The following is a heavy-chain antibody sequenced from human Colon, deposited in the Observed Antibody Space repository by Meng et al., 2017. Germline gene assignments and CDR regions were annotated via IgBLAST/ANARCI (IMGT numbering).Heavy chain of an antibody. V-gene: IGHV1-2*06. Sequence: VKVSCKASGYTFTNYYLHWIRQVPGQAPEWMGRINPTSGCNNYAQIFQGRVTMTRDTSISASFLEFSSLLPDDWAVYYRVRSYTNYFFSFDSLGQGSLVTVSS. D-gene: IGHD4-11*01. CDR1: GYTFTNYY. CDR2: INPTSGCN. J-gene: IGHJ4*02. CDR3: VRSYTNYFFSFDS.